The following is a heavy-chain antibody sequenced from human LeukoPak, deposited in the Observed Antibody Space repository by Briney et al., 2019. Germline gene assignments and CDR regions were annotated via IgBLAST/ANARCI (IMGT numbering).Heavy chain of an antibody. CDR2: LYSGGTT. CDR1: GFSVSDNY. CDR3: AKDRDYYGSGSYT. D-gene: IGHD3-10*01. J-gene: IGHJ5*02. Sequence: GGSLRLSCATSGFSVSDNYMSWVRQAPGKGLEWVSILYSGGTTYYADSVKGRFTISRDNSKNTLYLQMNSLRAEDTAVYYCAKDRDYYGSGSYTWGQGTLVTVSS. V-gene: IGHV3-53*01.